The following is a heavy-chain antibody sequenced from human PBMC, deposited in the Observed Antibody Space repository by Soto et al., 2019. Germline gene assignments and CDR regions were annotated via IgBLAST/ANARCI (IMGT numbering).Heavy chain of an antibody. CDR3: ARDLLDTTVDYYFDY. Sequence: KTSETLSLTCTVSGGSISSGTYYWSWIRQPPGKGLEWIGYIYHSGSSQYNPSLKSRVTISIDTSKNQFSLELRSVTAADTAVYYCARDLLDTTVDYYFDYWGPGRLVTVSS. CDR2: IYHSGSS. CDR1: GGSISSGTYY. V-gene: IGHV4-30-4*01. D-gene: IGHD4-17*01. J-gene: IGHJ4*02.